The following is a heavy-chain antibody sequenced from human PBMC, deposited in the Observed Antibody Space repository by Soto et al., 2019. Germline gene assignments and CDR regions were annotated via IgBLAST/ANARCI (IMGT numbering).Heavy chain of an antibody. CDR1: GGSISSYY. Sequence: SETLSLTCTVSGGSISSYYWSWIRRPPGKGLEWIGYIYYSGSTNYNPSLKSRVTISVDTSKNQFSLKLSSVTAADTAVYYCARSPGIAVFGYWGQGTLVTVSS. J-gene: IGHJ4*02. CDR3: ARSPGIAVFGY. D-gene: IGHD6-19*01. V-gene: IGHV4-59*01. CDR2: IYYSGST.